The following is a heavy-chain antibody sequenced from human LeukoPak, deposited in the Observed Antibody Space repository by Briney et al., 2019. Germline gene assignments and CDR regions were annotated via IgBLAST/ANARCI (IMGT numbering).Heavy chain of an antibody. CDR1: GGSISSYY. J-gene: IGHJ4*02. Sequence: SETLSLTCTVSGGSISSYYWSWIRQPPGKGLEWIGYTYYSGSTNYNPSLKSRIIISIDTSKNQFSLKLSSVTAADTAMYYCASGRDGYNFRGYYFDYWGQGTLVTVSS. D-gene: IGHD5-24*01. V-gene: IGHV4-59*01. CDR3: ASGRDGYNFRGYYFDY. CDR2: TYYSGST.